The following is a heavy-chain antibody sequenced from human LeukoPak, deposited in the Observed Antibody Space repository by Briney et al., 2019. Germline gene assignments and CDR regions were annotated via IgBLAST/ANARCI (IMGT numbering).Heavy chain of an antibody. CDR1: GFTVSSNY. V-gene: IGHV3-30-3*01. CDR3: ARDRLYVVPAAHVDY. D-gene: IGHD2-2*01. J-gene: IGHJ4*02. Sequence: GGSLRLSCAASGFTVSSNYMSWVRQAPGKGLEWVAVISYDGSNKYYADSVKGRFTISRDNAKNSLYLQMNSLRAEDTAVYYCARDRLYVVPAAHVDYWGQGTLVTVSS. CDR2: ISYDGSNK.